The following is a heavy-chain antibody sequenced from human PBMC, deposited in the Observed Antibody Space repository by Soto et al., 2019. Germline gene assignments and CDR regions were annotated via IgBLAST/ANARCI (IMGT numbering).Heavy chain of an antibody. D-gene: IGHD1-26*01. CDR1: GFTFSSYS. Sequence: GGSLRLSCAASGFTFSSYSMNWVRQAPGKGLEWVSAISGTGSPTYYADSVKGRFTISRDNSKNTLYLQMNSLRADDTAVYYCARDMSGGTYNYYYGMDVWGQGTTVTVSS. CDR3: ARDMSGGTYNYYYGMDV. J-gene: IGHJ6*02. CDR2: ISGTGSPT. V-gene: IGHV3-23*01.